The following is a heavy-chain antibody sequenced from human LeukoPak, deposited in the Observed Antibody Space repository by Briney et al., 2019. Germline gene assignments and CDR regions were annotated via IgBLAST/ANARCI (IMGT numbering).Heavy chain of an antibody. J-gene: IGHJ6*03. CDR1: GGTFSSYT. V-gene: IGHV1-69*02. CDR3: ARGSYPMYYYYYYMDV. Sequence: SVKVSCKASGGTFSSYTISWARQAPGQGLEWMGRIIPILGIANYAQKFQGRVTITADKSTSTAYMELSSLRSEDTAVYYCARGSYPMYYYYYYMDVWGKGTTVTVSS. CDR2: IIPILGIA.